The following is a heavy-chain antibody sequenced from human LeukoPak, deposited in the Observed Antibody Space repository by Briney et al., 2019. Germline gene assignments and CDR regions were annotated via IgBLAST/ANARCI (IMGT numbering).Heavy chain of an antibody. CDR2: ISSDGGSP. D-gene: IGHD5-18*01. V-gene: IGHV3-64D*06. CDR1: GFTFSSYA. Sequence: GGSLRLSCSASGFTFSSYAMHWVRQAPGKGLEYVSAISSDGGSPYYADSVKGRFTISRDNSKNTLYLQMSSLRPEDTAVYYCVGYSYVFTTNDYWDQGTLVTVSS. CDR3: VGYSYVFTTNDY. J-gene: IGHJ4*02.